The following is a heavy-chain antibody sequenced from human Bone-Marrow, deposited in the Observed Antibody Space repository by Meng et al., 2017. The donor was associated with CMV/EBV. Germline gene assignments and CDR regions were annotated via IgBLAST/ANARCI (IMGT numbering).Heavy chain of an antibody. CDR3: ARALGSSGPS. J-gene: IGHJ4*02. Sequence: GGSLRLSCAASGFTFSNAWMSWVRQAPGKGLEWVSVIDPAGGAYYADSVKGRFSISRDNSKNTLYLQIDSLRTEDTSVYYCARALGSSGPSWGQGTLVTVSS. D-gene: IGHD6-19*01. CDR1: GFTFSNAW. V-gene: IGHV3-66*02. CDR2: IDPAGGA.